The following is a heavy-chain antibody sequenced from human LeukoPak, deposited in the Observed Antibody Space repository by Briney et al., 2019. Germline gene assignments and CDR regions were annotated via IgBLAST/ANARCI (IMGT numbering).Heavy chain of an antibody. Sequence: GGSLRLSCAASGFTFSSYAMHWVRQAPGKGLEWVAVISYDGSNKYYADSVKGRFTISRDNSKNTLYLQMNSLRAEDTAVYYCARELRGDYYDSSGYYSRGAFDIWSQGTMVTVSS. V-gene: IGHV3-30*01. CDR3: ARELRGDYYDSSGYYSRGAFDI. CDR2: ISYDGSNK. D-gene: IGHD3-22*01. J-gene: IGHJ3*02. CDR1: GFTFSSYA.